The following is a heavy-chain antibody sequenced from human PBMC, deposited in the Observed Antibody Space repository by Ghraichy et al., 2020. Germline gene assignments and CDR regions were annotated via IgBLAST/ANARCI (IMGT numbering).Heavy chain of an antibody. D-gene: IGHD6-13*01. J-gene: IGHJ4*02. CDR3: ARSLAAAGTSDFDY. CDR2: IIPILGIA. Sequence: SVKVSCKASGGTFSSYAISWVRQAPGQGLEWMGGIIPILGIANYAQKFQGRVTITADKSTSTAYMELSSLRSEDTAVYYCARSLAAAGTSDFDYWGQGTLVTVSS. CDR1: GGTFSSYA. V-gene: IGHV1-69*10.